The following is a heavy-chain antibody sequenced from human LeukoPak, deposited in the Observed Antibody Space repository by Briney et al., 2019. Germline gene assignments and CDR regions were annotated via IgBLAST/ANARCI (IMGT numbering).Heavy chain of an antibody. J-gene: IGHJ4*02. Sequence: SGGSLRLSCAASGFTVSRNYMSWVRQAPGKGMVWVSRINSDGSSTSYADSVKGRFTISRDNAKNTLYLQMNSLRAEDTAVYYCARDRSRRWYDYVWGSPRSDSVYYFDYWGQGTLVTVSS. D-gene: IGHD3-16*01. CDR3: ARDRSRRWYDYVWGSPRSDSVYYFDY. CDR2: INSDGSST. CDR1: GFTVSRNY. V-gene: IGHV3-74*01.